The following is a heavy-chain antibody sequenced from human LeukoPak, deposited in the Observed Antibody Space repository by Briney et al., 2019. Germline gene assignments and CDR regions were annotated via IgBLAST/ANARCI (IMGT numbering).Heavy chain of an antibody. D-gene: IGHD5-24*01. J-gene: IGHJ4*02. Sequence: GASXXVSCKASGYTFTCYYMHWVRQAPGQGLEWMGRINPNSGGTNYAQKFQGRVTMTRDTSISTAYMELSRLRSDDTAVYYCARGGRRWLQLVYYFDYWGQGTLVTVSS. CDR2: INPNSGGT. CDR3: ARGGRRWLQLVYYFDY. CDR1: GYTFTCYY. V-gene: IGHV1-2*06.